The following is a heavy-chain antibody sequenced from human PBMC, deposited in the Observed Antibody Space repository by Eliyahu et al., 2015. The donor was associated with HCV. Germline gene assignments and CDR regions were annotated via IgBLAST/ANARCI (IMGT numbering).Heavy chain of an antibody. CDR2: IKSKTDGGTT. J-gene: IGHJ6*03. CDR3: TTGAPGGFDYYLDV. V-gene: IGHV3-15*01. CDR1: GFXXSKAW. D-gene: IGHD3-10*01. Sequence: EVQLVESGGGLVKPGGSLRLSCAASGFXXSKAWMSWXRQAPGKGXEWIGRIKSKTDGGTTDYAAPVKDRFTISRDDSKSTLYLQMNSLKTEDTAVYYCTTGAPGGFDYYLDVWGQGTTVTVSS.